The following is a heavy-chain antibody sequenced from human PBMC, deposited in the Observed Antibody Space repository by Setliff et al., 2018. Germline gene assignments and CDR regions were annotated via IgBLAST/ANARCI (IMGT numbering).Heavy chain of an antibody. J-gene: IGHJ4*02. CDR1: GFTFSSYW. CDR3: AKCSSWHGHYPHFNY. CDR2: ISSEGDSI. V-gene: IGHV3-23*03. D-gene: IGHD6-13*01. Sequence: GGSLRLSCAASGFTFSSYWMTWVRQAPGKGLEWVSIISSEGDSIYYADSVKGRFTISRDNSKSTLYLEMNSLRAEDTAVYYCAKCSSWHGHYPHFNYWGQGTLVTVSS.